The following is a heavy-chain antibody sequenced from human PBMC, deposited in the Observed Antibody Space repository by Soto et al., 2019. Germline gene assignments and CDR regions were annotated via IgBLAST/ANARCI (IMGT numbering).Heavy chain of an antibody. CDR1: GFTFSDYY. CDR2: ISSSSSYT. J-gene: IGHJ4*02. D-gene: IGHD1-20*01. Sequence: GGSLRLSCAASGFTFSDYYMSWIRQAPGKGLEWVSYISSSSSYTNYADSVKGRFIISRDNAKNSLYLQMNSLRAEDTAVYYCARDRHSGRRITGTTKGFDYWGQGTLVTVSS. V-gene: IGHV3-11*06. CDR3: ARDRHSGRRITGTTKGFDY.